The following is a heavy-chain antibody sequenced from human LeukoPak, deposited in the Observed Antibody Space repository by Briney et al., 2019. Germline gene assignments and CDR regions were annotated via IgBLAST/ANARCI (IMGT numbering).Heavy chain of an antibody. CDR1: GFTFSSYE. Sequence: GGSLRLSCAASGFTFSSYEMNWVRQAPGKGLEWVSYISSSGGTIYYADSVKGRFTISRDNAKKSLCLQMNSLRAEDTAVYYCARDPYGSYFDCWGQGTLVTVSS. V-gene: IGHV3-48*03. CDR3: ARDPYGSYFDC. CDR2: ISSSGGTI. J-gene: IGHJ4*02. D-gene: IGHD4-17*01.